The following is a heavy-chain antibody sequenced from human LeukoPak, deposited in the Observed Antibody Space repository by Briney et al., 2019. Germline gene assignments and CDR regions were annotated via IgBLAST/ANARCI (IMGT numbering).Heavy chain of an antibody. J-gene: IGHJ4*02. V-gene: IGHV3-7*01. D-gene: IGHD7-27*01. CDR2: ISQDGSET. Sequence: PGGSLRLSCAASGFPFNSFFLNWVRLTPGRELEWVACISQDGSETFYMDSVRGRFIIYRDNTKNSLYLQMDSLSAEDTAVYFCVRDLGHSRHYFEYWGQGALVTVSS. CDR3: VRDLGHSRHYFEY. CDR1: GFPFNSFF.